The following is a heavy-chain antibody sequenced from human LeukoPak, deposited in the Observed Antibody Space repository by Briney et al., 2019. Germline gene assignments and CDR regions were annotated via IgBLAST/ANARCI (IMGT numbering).Heavy chain of an antibody. CDR1: GGSISSYY. D-gene: IGHD6-13*01. CDR2: IYTSGST. V-gene: IGHV4-4*07. J-gene: IGHJ3*02. Sequence: PSETLSLTCTVSGGSISSYYWSWIRQPAGKGLEWIGRIYTSGSTNYNPSLKSRVTISVDTSKNQFSLKLSSVTAADTAVYYCARDLAYSSSWFDAFDIWGQGTMVTVSS. CDR3: ARDLAYSSSWFDAFDI.